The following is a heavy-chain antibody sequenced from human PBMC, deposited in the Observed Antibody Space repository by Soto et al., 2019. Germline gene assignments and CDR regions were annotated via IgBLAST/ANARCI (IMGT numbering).Heavy chain of an antibody. CDR1: GGTFSSYT. V-gene: IGHV1-69*02. J-gene: IGHJ4*02. CDR3: ALPRADRGCDY. Sequence: QVQLVQSGAEVKKPGSSVKVSYKASGGTFSSYTISWVRQAPGQGLEWMGRIIPILGIANYAQKFQGRVTITADKSTSTAYMELSSLRSEDTAVYYCALPRADRGCDYWGQGTLVTVSS. CDR2: IIPILGIA.